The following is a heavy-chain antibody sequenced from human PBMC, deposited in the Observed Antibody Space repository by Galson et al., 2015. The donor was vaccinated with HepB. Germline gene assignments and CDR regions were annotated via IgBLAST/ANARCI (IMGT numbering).Heavy chain of an antibody. J-gene: IGHJ3*01. CDR1: GGSISSSSYY. CDR3: AGTRLKQHRFHSFEF. CDR2: IYYSGST. Sequence: SETLSLTCTVSGGSISSSSYYWGWIRQPPGKGLEWIGSIYYSGSTYYNPSLKSRVTISVDTSKNQFSLKLSSVTAADTAVYYCAGTRLKQHRFHSFEFWGQGAIVP. V-gene: IGHV4-39*01. D-gene: IGHD6-13*01.